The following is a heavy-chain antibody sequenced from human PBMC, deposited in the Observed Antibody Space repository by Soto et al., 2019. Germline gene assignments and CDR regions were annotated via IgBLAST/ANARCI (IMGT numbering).Heavy chain of an antibody. D-gene: IGHD5-12*01. CDR2: INHSGST. Sequence: ALETLSLTCAVYGGSFSGYYWSWIRQPPGKGLEWIGEINHSGSTNYNASLKSRVTISVDTSKNQFSLKLSSVTAADTAVYYCARVVVDMATIYYYYGMDVWGQGTTVTVSS. CDR1: GGSFSGYY. J-gene: IGHJ6*02. V-gene: IGHV4-34*01. CDR3: ARVVVDMATIYYYYGMDV.